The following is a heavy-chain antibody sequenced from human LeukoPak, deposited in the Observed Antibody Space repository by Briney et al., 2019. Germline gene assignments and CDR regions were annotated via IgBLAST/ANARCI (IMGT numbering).Heavy chain of an antibody. CDR3: AVMAGMVYSDYMDV. D-gene: IGHD6-19*01. J-gene: IGHJ6*03. CDR2: MNPNSGNT. V-gene: IGHV1-8*01. CDR1: GYTFTSYD. Sequence: ASVKVSCKASGYTFTSYDINWVRQATGQGLEWMGWMNPNSGNTGYAQKFQGRVTMTRNTSISTAYMELSRLRSDDSAVYYCAVMAGMVYSDYMDVWGKGTTVTISS.